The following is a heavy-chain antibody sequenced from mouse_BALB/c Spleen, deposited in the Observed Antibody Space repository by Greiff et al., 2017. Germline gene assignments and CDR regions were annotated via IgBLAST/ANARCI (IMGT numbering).Heavy chain of an antibody. CDR1: GYTFTDYV. CDR3: ATYYYGSSYPYYFDY. V-gene: IGHV1-77*01. Sequence: VKLVESGPELVKPGASVKMSCKASGYTFTDYVISWVKQRTGQGLEWIGEIYPGSGSTYYNEKFKGKATLTADKSSNTAYMQLSSLTSEDSAVYFCATYYYGSSYPYYFDYWGQGTTLTVSS. D-gene: IGHD1-1*01. J-gene: IGHJ2*01. CDR2: IYPGSGST.